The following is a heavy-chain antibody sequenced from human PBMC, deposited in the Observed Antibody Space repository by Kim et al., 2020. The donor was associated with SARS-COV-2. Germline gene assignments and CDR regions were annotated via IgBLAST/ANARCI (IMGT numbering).Heavy chain of an antibody. V-gene: IGHV3-30*04. D-gene: IGHD1-26*01. J-gene: IGHJ6*02. CDR3: ARDQVGATPVGYYYYYGMDV. Sequence: GGSLRLSCAASGFTFSSYAMHWVRQAPGKGLEWVAVISYDGSNKYYADSVKGRFTISRDNSKNTLYLQMNSLRAEDTAVYYCARDQVGATPVGYYYYYGMDVWGQGTTVTVSS. CDR1: GFTFSSYA. CDR2: ISYDGSNK.